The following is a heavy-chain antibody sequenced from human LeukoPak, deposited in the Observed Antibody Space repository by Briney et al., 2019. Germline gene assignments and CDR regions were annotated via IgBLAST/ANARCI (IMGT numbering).Heavy chain of an antibody. CDR2: IIPIFGTA. V-gene: IGHV1-69*01. J-gene: IGHJ4*02. CDR3: ARVRGHYDFWSGYYWDYFDY. D-gene: IGHD3-3*01. Sequence: ASVKVSCKASGGTFSSYAISWVRQAPGQGLEWMGGIIPIFGTANYAQKFQGRVTITADESTSTAYMELSSLRSEDTAVYYRARVRGHYDFWSGYYWDYFDYWGQGTLVTVSS. CDR1: GGTFSSYA.